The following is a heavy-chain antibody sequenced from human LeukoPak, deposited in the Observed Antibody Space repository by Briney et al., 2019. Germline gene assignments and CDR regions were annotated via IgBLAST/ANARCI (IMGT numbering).Heavy chain of an antibody. V-gene: IGHV3-7*01. Sequence: GGSLRLSCAVSGFTFSSYWMNWVRQAPGKGLEWVANIKQDGSEKYYVDSVKGRFTISRDNAKNSLYLQMNSLRAEDTAVYYCVLSHYGMDVWGQGTTVTVSS. CDR3: VLSHYGMDV. J-gene: IGHJ6*02. D-gene: IGHD3-16*01. CDR2: IKQDGSEK. CDR1: GFTFSSYW.